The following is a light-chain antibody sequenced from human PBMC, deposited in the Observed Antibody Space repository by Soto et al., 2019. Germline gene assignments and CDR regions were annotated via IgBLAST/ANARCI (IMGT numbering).Light chain of an antibody. Sequence: DLQIAQSPSSLSASIGDRVTITCRTSQSISSHLNWYQHKPGRAPKLLIFGASTLQFGVPSRFSGSGSGTDFTLTISGLHPEDFATYYCQQSYGTSRTFGQGTRLEVK. J-gene: IGKJ2*01. CDR1: QSISSH. CDR2: GAS. CDR3: QQSYGTSRT. V-gene: IGKV1-39*01.